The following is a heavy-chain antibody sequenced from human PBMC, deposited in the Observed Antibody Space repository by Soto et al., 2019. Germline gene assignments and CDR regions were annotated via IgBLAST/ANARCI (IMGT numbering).Heavy chain of an antibody. D-gene: IGHD3-22*01. CDR1: GFAITIDG. CDR2: ISAYNGNT. V-gene: IGHV1-18*01. J-gene: IGHJ4*02. CDR3: ARATYDYFDF. Sequence: SVKLSCKASGFAITIDGFSWVRQAPGQGLEWMGWISAYNGNTNFPQKLQGRVTLTTDTSTSTVYMELRSLRSDDTAVYYCARATYDYFDFWGQGTQVTVSS.